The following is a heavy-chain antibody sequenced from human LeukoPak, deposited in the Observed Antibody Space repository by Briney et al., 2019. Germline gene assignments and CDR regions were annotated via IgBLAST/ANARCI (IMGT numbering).Heavy chain of an antibody. Sequence: GGSLRLSCAASGFTFDDYAMHWVRQAPGKGLEWVSGISWNSGSRVYADSMKGRFTISRDNAKNSLYLQMNSLTPEDTAFYYCTKASSSWYYPALDIWGQGTMVAVSS. CDR2: ISWNSGSR. V-gene: IGHV3-9*01. CDR3: TKASSSWYYPALDI. CDR1: GFTFDDYA. D-gene: IGHD6-13*01. J-gene: IGHJ3*02.